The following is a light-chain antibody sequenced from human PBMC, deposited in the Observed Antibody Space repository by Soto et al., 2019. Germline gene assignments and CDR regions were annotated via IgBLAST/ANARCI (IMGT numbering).Light chain of an antibody. CDR2: SNN. Sequence: QPVLTQPPSASGTPGQWVTISCSGSSSNIGSKTVNWYQQLPGTAPKLLIYSNNQRPSGVPDRFSGSKSGTSASLAISGLQSEDEADYYCAAWDDSLNGVVFGGGTKLTVL. J-gene: IGLJ3*02. CDR3: AAWDDSLNGVV. V-gene: IGLV1-44*01. CDR1: SSNIGSKT.